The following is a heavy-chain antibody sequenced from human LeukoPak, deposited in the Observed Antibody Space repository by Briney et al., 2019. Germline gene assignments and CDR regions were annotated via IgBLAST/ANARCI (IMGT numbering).Heavy chain of an antibody. J-gene: IGHJ4*02. CDR2: ISSSSSFI. CDR3: AKIVSASGYPPYFDY. D-gene: IGHD3-9*01. Sequence: GGSLRLSCAASGFTFSSYSMNWVRQAPGKGLEWVSSISSSSSFIYYADSVKGRFTISRDNAKNSLYLQMNSLRSEDTAVYYCAKIVSASGYPPYFDYWGQGTLVTVSS. CDR1: GFTFSSYS. V-gene: IGHV3-21*01.